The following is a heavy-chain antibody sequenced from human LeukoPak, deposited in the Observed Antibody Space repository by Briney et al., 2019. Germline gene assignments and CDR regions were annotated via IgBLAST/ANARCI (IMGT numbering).Heavy chain of an antibody. CDR3: ARVSAPGTSGWYFGY. J-gene: IGHJ4*02. V-gene: IGHV3-48*01. Sequence: PGGSLRLSCAASGFTFSSYGMNWVRQAPGKGLEWVSYISTSSNRIDYADSVKGRFTMSRDNAKNLLYLQMNSLRGEDTAMYYCARVSAPGTSGWYFGYWGQGTLVTVSS. CDR1: GFTFSSYG. CDR2: ISTSSNRI. D-gene: IGHD6-19*01.